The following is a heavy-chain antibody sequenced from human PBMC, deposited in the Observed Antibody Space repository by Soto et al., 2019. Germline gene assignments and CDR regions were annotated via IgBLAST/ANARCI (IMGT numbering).Heavy chain of an antibody. J-gene: IGHJ4*02. CDR2: IYSGGST. Sequence: TGGSLRLSCAASGFTVSSNYMSWVRQAPGKGLEWVSVIYSGGSTYYADSVKGRFTISRDNSKNTLYLQMNSLRAEDTAVYYCARAKPLAGSGSYRPYWGQGTLVTVSS. V-gene: IGHV3-66*01. CDR3: ARAKPLAGSGSYRPY. D-gene: IGHD3-10*01. CDR1: GFTVSSNY.